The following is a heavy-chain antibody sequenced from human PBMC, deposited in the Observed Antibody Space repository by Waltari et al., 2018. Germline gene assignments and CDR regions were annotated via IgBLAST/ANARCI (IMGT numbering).Heavy chain of an antibody. V-gene: IGHV4-39*07. CDR3: ARFHCYYDSSGYGGVDY. D-gene: IGHD3-22*01. Sequence: QLQLQESGPGLVKPSETLSLTCTVSGGSISSSSYYWGWIRQPPGKGLEWIGSIYYSGSTYYNPSLRRRVTISVDTSKNHFSQKLSSVTAADTAVYYCARFHCYYDSSGYGGVDYWGQGTLVTVSS. CDR1: GGSISSSSYY. CDR2: IYYSGST. J-gene: IGHJ4*02.